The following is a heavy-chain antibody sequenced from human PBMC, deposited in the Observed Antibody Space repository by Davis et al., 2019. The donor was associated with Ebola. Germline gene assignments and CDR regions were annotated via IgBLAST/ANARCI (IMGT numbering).Heavy chain of an antibody. CDR1: GGSISSCDYY. D-gene: IGHD1-14*01. CDR3: GRETVWPGEIDP. J-gene: IGHJ5*02. CDR2: IYYSGST. Sequence: SETLSLTCTVSGGSISSCDYYWSWIRQPPGKGLEWIGYIYYSGSTYYNPSLKSRVTISVDTSKNQFSLNLSSVTAADTAVYYCGRETVWPGEIDPWGQGTLVTVSS. V-gene: IGHV4-30-4*01.